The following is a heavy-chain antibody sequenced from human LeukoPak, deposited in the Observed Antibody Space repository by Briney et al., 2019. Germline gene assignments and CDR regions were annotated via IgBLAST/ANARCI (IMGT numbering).Heavy chain of an antibody. Sequence: PGGSLRLSCAASGFTFSDYYMSWIRQAPGKGLEWVSYISSSSTYTNYADSVKGRFTISRDNAKNSLYLQMNSLRAEDTAVYYCARRAYDYTDYWGQGTLVTVSS. D-gene: IGHD4-11*01. CDR1: GFTFSDYY. CDR3: ARRAYDYTDY. V-gene: IGHV3-11*06. J-gene: IGHJ4*02. CDR2: ISSSSTYT.